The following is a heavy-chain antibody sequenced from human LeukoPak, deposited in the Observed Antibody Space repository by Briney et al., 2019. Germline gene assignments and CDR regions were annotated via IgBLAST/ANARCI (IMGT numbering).Heavy chain of an antibody. D-gene: IGHD2-15*01. J-gene: IGHJ5*02. CDR3: ARGCSGGSCYSDNWFDP. CDR1: GYTFTGYY. V-gene: IGHV1-2*06. Sequence: ASVKVSCKASGYTFTGYYMHLVRQAPGQGLEWMGRINPDSGGTNYAQKFQGRVTMTRDTSISTAYMELSRLRSDDTAVYYCARGCSGGSCYSDNWFDPWGQGTLVTVSS. CDR2: INPDSGGT.